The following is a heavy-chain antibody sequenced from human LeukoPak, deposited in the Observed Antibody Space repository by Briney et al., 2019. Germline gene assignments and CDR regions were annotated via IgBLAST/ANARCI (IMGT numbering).Heavy chain of an antibody. V-gene: IGHV5-51*01. J-gene: IGHJ4*02. CDR3: ASLKYGSGSGFDY. Sequence: GESLKISCKGSGYSFSTYWIGWVRQLPGKGLEWMGIIYPADSETTYSPSFQGQVTISADKSISTAYLQWSSLKASDSAMYYCASLKYGSGSGFDYWGQGTLVTVSS. CDR1: GYSFSTYW. CDR2: IYPADSET. D-gene: IGHD3-10*01.